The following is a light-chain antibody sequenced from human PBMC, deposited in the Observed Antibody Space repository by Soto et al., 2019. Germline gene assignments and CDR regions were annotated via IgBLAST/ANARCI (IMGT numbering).Light chain of an antibody. V-gene: IGKV2-28*01. CDR2: LGS. J-gene: IGKJ4*01. CDR1: QSLLHSNGYNY. Sequence: DIVMTQSPLSLPVTPGEPASISCRSSQSLLHSNGYNYLDWYLQKPGQSPQLLIYLGSSRASGVPDRFSGSGSGTDFTPKISRVEAEDVGVYYCMEALQSPLTFGGGTKVEIK. CDR3: MEALQSPLT.